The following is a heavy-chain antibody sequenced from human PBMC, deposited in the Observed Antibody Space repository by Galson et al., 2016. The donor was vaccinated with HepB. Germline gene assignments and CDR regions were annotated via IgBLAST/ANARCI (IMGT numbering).Heavy chain of an antibody. J-gene: IGHJ5*02. D-gene: IGHD3-16*01. Sequence: SVKVSCKASGYTFSIYGISWVRQAPGQGLEWMGWVNPLNGKTNYVQKLQGRVTMTTDTSTSTAYMELERLRSDDTAVYYCAREIAATFGGADRFDPRGQGTLVTVSS. CDR1: GYTFSIYG. CDR3: AREIAATFGGADRFDP. V-gene: IGHV1-18*01. CDR2: VNPLNGKT.